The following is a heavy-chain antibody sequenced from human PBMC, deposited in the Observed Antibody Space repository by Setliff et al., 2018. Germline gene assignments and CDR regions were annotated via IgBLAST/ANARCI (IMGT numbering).Heavy chain of an antibody. CDR2: INPSGGST. CDR1: GYTFTSYY. CDR3: AGLSTRVTY. J-gene: IGHJ4*02. V-gene: IGHV1-46*01. Sequence: GASVKVSCKASGYTFTSYYMHWVRQAPGQGLEWMGIINPSGGSTSYAQKFQGRVTITADKSTSTAYMELSSLRPEDTAVYYCAGLSTRVTYWGQGTLVTVSS.